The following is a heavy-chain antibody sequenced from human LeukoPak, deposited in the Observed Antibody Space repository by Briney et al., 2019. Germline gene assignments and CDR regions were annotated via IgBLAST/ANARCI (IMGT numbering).Heavy chain of an antibody. CDR1: GGSFSGYY. V-gene: IGHV4-34*01. Sequence: SETLSLTCAVYGGSFSGYYWSWIRQPPGKGLERIGEINHSGSTNYNPPLKSRVTISVDTSKNQFSLKLSSVTAADTAVYYCARGLGDSSGYRYYFDYWGQGTLVTVSS. CDR2: INHSGST. CDR3: ARGLGDSSGYRYYFDY. J-gene: IGHJ4*02. D-gene: IGHD3-22*01.